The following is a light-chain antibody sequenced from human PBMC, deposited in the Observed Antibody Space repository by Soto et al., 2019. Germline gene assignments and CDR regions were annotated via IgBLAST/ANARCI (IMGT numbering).Light chain of an antibody. J-gene: IGKJ1*01. CDR1: QSFGSN. CDR3: QQYNNWPGT. Sequence: EMVMTQSPATLSVSPGERAILSCRASQSFGSNLAWYQQKPGQAPRLLIYGASTRATGIPARFSGSGSGTDFTLTISSLQSEDFAVDYCQQYNNWPGTFGQGTTVEIK. CDR2: GAS. V-gene: IGKV3-15*01.